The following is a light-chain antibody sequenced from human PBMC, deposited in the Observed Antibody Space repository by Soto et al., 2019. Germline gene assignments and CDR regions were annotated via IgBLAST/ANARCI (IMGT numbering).Light chain of an antibody. CDR2: DVA. V-gene: IGKV1-39*01. CDR1: QNINTY. Sequence: DIQMTQSPYSLSAAVGDRVTIACRASQNINTYLNWYQQKPGKAPKLLIFDVASLQSGVPSRFSGGGSRTDFTLTITSPQPEDFATYYCQQTSSAPFTFGPGTKVDIK. CDR3: QQTSSAPFT. J-gene: IGKJ3*01.